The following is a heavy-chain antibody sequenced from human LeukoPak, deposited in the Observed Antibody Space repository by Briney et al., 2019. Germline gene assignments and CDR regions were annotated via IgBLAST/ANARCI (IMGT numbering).Heavy chain of an antibody. CDR3: ARGPYYYDSSGFDY. V-gene: IGHV4-34*01. CDR1: GGSFSGYY. Sequence: SESLSLTCAVYGGSFSGYYWSWIRQPPGKGLEWIGEINHSGSTNYNPSLKSRVTISVDTSKNQFSLKLSSVTAADTAVYYCARGPYYYDSSGFDYWGQGTLVTVSS. J-gene: IGHJ4*02. D-gene: IGHD3-22*01. CDR2: INHSGST.